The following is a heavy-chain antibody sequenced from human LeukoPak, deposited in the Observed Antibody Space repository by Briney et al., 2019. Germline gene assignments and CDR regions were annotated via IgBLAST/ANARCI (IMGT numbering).Heavy chain of an antibody. CDR1: GFTFSDYY. V-gene: IGHV3-11*01. CDR3: SGSGSYLNWFDP. J-gene: IGHJ5*02. CDR2: ISSSGSTI. D-gene: IGHD3-10*01. Sequence: GGSLRLSCAASGFTFSDYYMSWIRQAPGKGLEWVSYISSSGSTIYYADSVKGRFTISRDNAKNSLYLQINSLRAEDTAVYYCSGSGSYLNWFDPWGQGTLVTVSS.